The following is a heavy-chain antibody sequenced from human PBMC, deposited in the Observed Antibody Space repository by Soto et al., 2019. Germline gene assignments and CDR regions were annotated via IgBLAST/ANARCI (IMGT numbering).Heavy chain of an antibody. CDR1: GGTFSSYA. J-gene: IGHJ6*02. CDR2: IIPNSGGT. D-gene: IGHD2-2*01. CDR3: AAENIVVVPAATEFYYYYGMDV. Sequence: QVQLVQSGAEVKKPGSSVKVSCKASGGTFSSYAISWVRQAPGQGLEWMGGIIPNSGGTNYAQKFQGRVTMTRDTSISTAYMELSRLRSDDTAVYYCAAENIVVVPAATEFYYYYGMDVWGQGTTVTVSS. V-gene: IGHV1-2*02.